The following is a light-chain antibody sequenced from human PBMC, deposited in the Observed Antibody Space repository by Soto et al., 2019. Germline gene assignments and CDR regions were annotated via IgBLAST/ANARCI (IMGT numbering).Light chain of an antibody. CDR3: AAWDDSLSGVV. CDR1: SSNIGSNY. Sequence: QSVLTQPPSASGTPGQRVTISCSGSSSNIGSNYVYWYQQLPGPAPKLLIYGNYQRPSGVPDRFSGSKSGTSASLAISGLRSEDEADYYCAAWDDSLSGVVFGGGTKLTVL. J-gene: IGLJ2*01. V-gene: IGLV1-47*01. CDR2: GNY.